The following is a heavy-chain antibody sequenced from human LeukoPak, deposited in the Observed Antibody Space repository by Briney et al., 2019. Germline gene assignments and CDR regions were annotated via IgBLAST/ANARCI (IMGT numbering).Heavy chain of an antibody. CDR3: ATDFWSGYYLEDY. D-gene: IGHD3-3*01. Sequence: GGSLRLSCAASGFTFSSYAMSWVRQAPGKGLEWVSAISGSGGSTYYADSVKGRFTISRDNSKNTLYLQMNSLRAEDTAVYYCATDFWSGYYLEDYWGQGTLVTVSS. J-gene: IGHJ4*02. V-gene: IGHV3-23*01. CDR1: GFTFSSYA. CDR2: ISGSGGST.